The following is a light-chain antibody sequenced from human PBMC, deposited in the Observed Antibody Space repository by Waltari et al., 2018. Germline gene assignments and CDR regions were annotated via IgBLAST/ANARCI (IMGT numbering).Light chain of an antibody. CDR2: EVN. CDR3: SSYTSSRTRV. J-gene: IGLJ3*02. V-gene: IGLV2-14*01. CDR1: SRDVGGYNY. Sequence: QSALTQPASVSGSPGQSITISCTGTSRDVGGYNYVSWYQQHPGKAPKLMIYEVNNRPSGVSNRFSGSKSDNTACLTISGLQAEDEADYYCSSYTSSRTRVFGGGTKLTVL.